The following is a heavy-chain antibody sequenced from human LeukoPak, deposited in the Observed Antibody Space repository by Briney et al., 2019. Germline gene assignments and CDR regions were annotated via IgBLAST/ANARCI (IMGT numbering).Heavy chain of an antibody. J-gene: IGHJ5*02. D-gene: IGHD5-24*01. Sequence: PGGSLRLSCAASGFTFSSYDMSWVRQTPGQGLEYVSLISGSGDRTFYGDSVKGRFTISRDNSKNTLYLEMNSLRADDTAVYYCAKRGNTISFFDPWGQGTLVTVSS. V-gene: IGHV3-23*01. CDR3: AKRGNTISFFDP. CDR2: ISGSGDRT. CDR1: GFTFSSYD.